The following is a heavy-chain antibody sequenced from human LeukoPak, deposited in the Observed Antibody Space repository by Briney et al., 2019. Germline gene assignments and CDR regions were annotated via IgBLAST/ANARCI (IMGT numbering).Heavy chain of an antibody. V-gene: IGHV3-30*18. CDR1: GFTFSSYG. CDR2: ISYDGSNK. D-gene: IGHD2-2*01. CDR3: AKDGDEDIVVVPAATHTFDY. J-gene: IGHJ4*02. Sequence: GGSLRLSCAASGFTFSSYGMHWVRQAPGNGLEWVAVISYDGSNKYYADSVKGRFTISRDNSKNTLYLQMNSLRAEDTAVYYCAKDGDEDIVVVPAATHTFDYWGQGTLVTVSS.